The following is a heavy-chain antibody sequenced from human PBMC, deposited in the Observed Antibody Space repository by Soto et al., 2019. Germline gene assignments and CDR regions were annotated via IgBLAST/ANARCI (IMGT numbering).Heavy chain of an antibody. D-gene: IGHD3-10*01. J-gene: IGHJ6*02. V-gene: IGHV3-9*01. CDR3: AKDMENGYNPYYYYGMDV. CDR1: GFNFNDYG. CDR2: ISWNSVSI. Sequence: GGSLRLSCAASGFNFNDYGMHWVRQAPGKGLEWVSSISWNSVSIGYADPVKGRFTISRDNAKNSLYLQMNSLRAEDTALYYCAKDMENGYNPYYYYGMDVWGQGTTVTVSS.